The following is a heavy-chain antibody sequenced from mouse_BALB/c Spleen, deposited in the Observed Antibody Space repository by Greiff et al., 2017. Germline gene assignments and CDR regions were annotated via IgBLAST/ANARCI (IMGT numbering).Heavy chain of an antibody. CDR1: GYTFTSYT. V-gene: IGHV1-4*01. CDR2: INPSSGYT. J-gene: IGHJ2*01. CDR3: AREGTTWGYFDY. Sequence: QVHVKQSGAELARPGASVKMSCKASGYTFTSYTMHWVKQRPGQGLEWIGYINPSSGYTNYNQKFKDKATLTADKSSSTAYMQLSSLTSEDSAVYYCAREGTTWGYFDYGGQGTTLTVSS. D-gene: IGHD1-1*01.